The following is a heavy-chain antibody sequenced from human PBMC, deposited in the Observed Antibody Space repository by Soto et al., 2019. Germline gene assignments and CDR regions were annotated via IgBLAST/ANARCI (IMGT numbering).Heavy chain of an antibody. CDR2: ISSSSNYI. J-gene: IGHJ4*02. Sequence: GGSLRLSCAASGFTFSSYTMDWVRQAPGKGLEWVSSISSSSNYIYYADSMKGRFTISRDNAKNSLYLQMSSLKAEDTAVYYCARGSSRTLEYWGQGTLVTVSS. CDR1: GFTFSSYT. D-gene: IGHD6-13*01. V-gene: IGHV3-21*01. CDR3: ARGSSRTLEY.